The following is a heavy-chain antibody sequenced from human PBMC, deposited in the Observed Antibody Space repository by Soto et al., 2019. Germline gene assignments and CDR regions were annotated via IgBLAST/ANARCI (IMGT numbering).Heavy chain of an antibody. CDR2: INDVGYST. CDR3: AKVTSRESGYSYAKSDS. J-gene: IGHJ4*02. V-gene: IGHV3-23*01. CDR1: GFTFSSYA. D-gene: IGHD5-18*01. Sequence: PGGSLRLSCAASGFTFSSYAINWVRQAPGKGLQWVSAINDVGYSTYYADSVKGRFTISRDNSKNTLYLQMSSLRAEDTAVYFCAKVTSRESGYSYAKSDSWGQGTPVTVPS.